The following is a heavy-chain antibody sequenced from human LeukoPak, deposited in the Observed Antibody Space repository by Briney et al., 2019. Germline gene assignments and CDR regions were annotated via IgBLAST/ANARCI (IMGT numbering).Heavy chain of an antibody. D-gene: IGHD3-3*01. Sequence: SQTLSLTCTVSGVSISSGTYYWNWVRQPAGKGLEWIGRIYTSGSTNYSPSLKSRVTISVDTSKNQFSLKLSSVTAADTAVYYCARDALNYDFWSGSFDPWGRGTLVTVSS. CDR3: ARDALNYDFWSGSFDP. J-gene: IGHJ5*02. CDR2: IYTSGST. CDR1: GVSISSGTYY. V-gene: IGHV4-61*02.